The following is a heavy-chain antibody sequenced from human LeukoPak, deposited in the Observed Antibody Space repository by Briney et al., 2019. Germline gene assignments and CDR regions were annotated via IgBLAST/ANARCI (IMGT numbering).Heavy chain of an antibody. V-gene: IGHV4-39*01. Sequence: ASETLSLTCTVSGGSISSSSYYWGWIRQPRGKGLEWSGSIYYSGSTYYNPSLKSPVTISVDTSKNQFSLKLSSVTAADTAVYYCARHDTRGSNGVDYWGQGTLVTVSS. D-gene: IGHD5-12*01. CDR1: GGSISSSSYY. CDR3: ARHDTRGSNGVDY. J-gene: IGHJ4*02. CDR2: IYYSGST.